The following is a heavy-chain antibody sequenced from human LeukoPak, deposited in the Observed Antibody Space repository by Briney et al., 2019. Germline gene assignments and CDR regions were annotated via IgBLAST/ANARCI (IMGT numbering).Heavy chain of an antibody. D-gene: IGHD3-22*01. J-gene: IGHJ3*01. CDR1: GYTFTSYY. V-gene: IGHV1-46*01. CDR2: INPSGGST. Sequence: ASVKVSCKASGYTFTSYYMHWVRQAPGQGLEWMGIINPSGGSTSYAQKFQGRVTMTRDTSTSTVYMELRRLRSDDTAVYYCARGGDYYDSSGYSSDAFDVWGQGTMVTVSS. CDR3: ARGGDYYDSSGYSSDAFDV.